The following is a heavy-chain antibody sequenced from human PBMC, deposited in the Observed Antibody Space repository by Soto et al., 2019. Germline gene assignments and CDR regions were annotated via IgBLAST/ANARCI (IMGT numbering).Heavy chain of an antibody. CDR3: ARDLAARHRPPFTWFDP. Sequence: QALSLTCAISGDSVSSNMAAWNWIRQSPSRGLEWLGRTYYRSKWYNDYAVSVKSRITINPDTSKNQFSLQLNSVTPEDTAVYYCARDLAARHRPPFTWFDPWGQGTLVTVSS. CDR1: GDSVSSNMAA. D-gene: IGHD6-6*01. CDR2: TYYRSKWYN. J-gene: IGHJ5*02. V-gene: IGHV6-1*01.